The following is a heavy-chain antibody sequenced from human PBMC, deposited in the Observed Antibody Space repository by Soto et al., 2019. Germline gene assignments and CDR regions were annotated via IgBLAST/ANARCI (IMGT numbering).Heavy chain of an antibody. V-gene: IGHV4-4*02. J-gene: IGHJ4*02. CDR1: SDSIAGENW. CDR2: IFHTGGT. Sequence: QVQLQESGPGLVKPSETLSLTCTVSSDSIAGENWWSWVRQPPGMGLEWIGEIFHTGGTNYNLSLKSRVTMEVDKSKNQFSLKLISATAADTAVYYCPRVFSSGSGWMYYFDFWGQGTLVSVSS. CDR3: PRVFSSGSGWMYYFDF. D-gene: IGHD6-25*01.